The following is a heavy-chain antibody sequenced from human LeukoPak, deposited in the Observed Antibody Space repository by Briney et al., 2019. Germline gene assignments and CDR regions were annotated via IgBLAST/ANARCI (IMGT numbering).Heavy chain of an antibody. V-gene: IGHV3-11*01. Sequence: GGSLRLSCAASGFTFNDYYMSWIRQAPRKGLEWVSYISSSGNTIYYADSVKGRFTISRDNAKNSLYLLMNSLRAEDTAVYYCAKDLMVIIVSGALDIWGQGTMVTASS. CDR2: ISSSGNTI. CDR3: AKDLMVIIVSGALDI. D-gene: IGHD3-3*01. J-gene: IGHJ3*02. CDR1: GFTFNDYY.